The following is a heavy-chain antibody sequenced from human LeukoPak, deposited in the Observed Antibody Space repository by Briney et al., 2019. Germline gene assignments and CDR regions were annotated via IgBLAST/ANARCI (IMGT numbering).Heavy chain of an antibody. CDR1: GGSISSYY. CDR3: ARTRYEPYYYYGMDV. Sequence: PSETLSLTCTVSGGSISSYYWSWIRQPAGKGLEWIGRIYTSGSTNYNPSLKSRVTMSVDTSKNQFPLKLSSVTAADTAVYYCARTRYEPYYYYGMDVWGQGTTVTVSS. CDR2: IYTSGST. J-gene: IGHJ6*02. D-gene: IGHD1-14*01. V-gene: IGHV4-4*07.